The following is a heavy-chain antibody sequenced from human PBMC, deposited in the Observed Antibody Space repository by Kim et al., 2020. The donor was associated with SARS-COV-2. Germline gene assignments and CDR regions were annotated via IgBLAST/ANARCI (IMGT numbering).Heavy chain of an antibody. V-gene: IGHV6-1*01. D-gene: IGHD3-16*01. J-gene: IGHJ6*02. Sequence: SQTLSLTCAISGDSVSSNSAAWNWIRQSPSRGLEWLGRTYYRSKWYNDYAVSVKSRITINPDTSKNQFSLQLNSVTPEDTAVYYCARGFGSWYYYYYGMDVWSQGTTVTVSS. CDR2: TYYRSKWYN. CDR3: ARGFGSWYYYYYGMDV. CDR1: GDSVSSNSAA.